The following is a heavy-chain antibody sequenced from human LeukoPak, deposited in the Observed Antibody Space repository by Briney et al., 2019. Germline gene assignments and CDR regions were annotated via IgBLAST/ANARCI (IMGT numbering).Heavy chain of an antibody. J-gene: IGHJ5*02. V-gene: IGHV4-34*01. D-gene: IGHD5-12*01. CDR3: ARQIRWLRYWFDP. CDR2: INHSGST. CDR1: GGSFSGYY. Sequence: SETLSLTCAVYGGSFSGYYWSWIRQPPGKGLEWIGEINHSGSTNYNPSLKSRVTISVDTSKNQFSLKLSSVTATDTAVYYCARQIRWLRYWFDPWGQGTLVTVPS.